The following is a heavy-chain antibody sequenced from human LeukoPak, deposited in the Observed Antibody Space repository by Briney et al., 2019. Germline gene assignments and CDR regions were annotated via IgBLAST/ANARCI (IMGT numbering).Heavy chain of an antibody. CDR1: GFTFSSYG. CDR2: IRYDGSNK. V-gene: IGHV3-30*02. D-gene: IGHD4-11*01. Sequence: PGGSLRLPGAASGFTFSSYGMHWVRQAPGKGLGWVAFIRYDGSNKYYADSVKGRFTISRDNSKNTLYLQMNSLRAEDTAVYYCASTVPPVWGQGTLVTVSS. J-gene: IGHJ4*02. CDR3: ASTVPPV.